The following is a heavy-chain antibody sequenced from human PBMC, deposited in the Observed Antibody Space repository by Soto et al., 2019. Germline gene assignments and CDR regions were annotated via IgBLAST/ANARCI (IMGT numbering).Heavy chain of an antibody. V-gene: IGHV1-69*12. J-gene: IGHJ4*02. Sequence: QVQLVQSGAEVKKPGSSVKVSCKASGGTFSSYAISWVRQAPGQGLEWMGGIIPIFGTENYAQKFQGGVTISADESTRTAYMELSSLRSEDTAVYYCARDVIAAAGTAGWGQGTLVAVSS. CDR2: IIPIFGTE. D-gene: IGHD6-13*01. CDR1: GGTFSSYA. CDR3: ARDVIAAAGTAG.